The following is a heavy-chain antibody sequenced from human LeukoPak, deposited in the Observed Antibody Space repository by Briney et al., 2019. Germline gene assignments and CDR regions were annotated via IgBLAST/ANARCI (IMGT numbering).Heavy chain of an antibody. CDR1: GYSFTSYW. Sequence: GESLKISCKGSGYSFTSYWIGWVRQMPGKGLEWMGIIYPGDSDTKYSPSFQGQVTISADKSISTAYMQWSSLKASDTAMYYCARGWGTVGEADAFDIWGQGTMVTVSS. J-gene: IGHJ3*02. V-gene: IGHV5-51*01. CDR2: IYPGDSDT. D-gene: IGHD1-26*01. CDR3: ARGWGTVGEADAFDI.